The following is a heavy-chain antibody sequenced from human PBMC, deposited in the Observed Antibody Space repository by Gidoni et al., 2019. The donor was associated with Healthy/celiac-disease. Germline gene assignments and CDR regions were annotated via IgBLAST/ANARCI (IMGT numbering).Heavy chain of an antibody. CDR3: ARDNPAAAGTVQKVRLFDP. CDR1: GGSISSSSYY. J-gene: IGHJ5*02. CDR2: IYYSGST. V-gene: IGHV4-39*07. Sequence: QLQLQESGPGLVKPSETLSLTCTVSGGSISSSSYYWGWIRQPPGKGLEWIGSIYYSGSTYYNPSLKSRVTISVDTSKNQFSLKLSSVTAADTAVYYCARDNPAAAGTVQKVRLFDPWGQGTLVTVSS. D-gene: IGHD6-13*01.